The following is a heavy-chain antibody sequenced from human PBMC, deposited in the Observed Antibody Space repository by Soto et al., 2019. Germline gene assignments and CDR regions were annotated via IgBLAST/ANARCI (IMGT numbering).Heavy chain of an antibody. V-gene: IGHV1-69*04. J-gene: IGHJ6*02. Sequence: SVKVSCKASGGTFSSYTLSWVRQAPGQGLEWMGRIIPILGIANYAQKFQGRVTITADKSTGTAYMELSSLRSDDTAVYYCAREPRGSSAGYYYYGMDVWGQGTTVTVSS. CDR1: GGTFSSYT. D-gene: IGHD6-13*01. CDR2: IIPILGIA. CDR3: AREPRGSSAGYYYYGMDV.